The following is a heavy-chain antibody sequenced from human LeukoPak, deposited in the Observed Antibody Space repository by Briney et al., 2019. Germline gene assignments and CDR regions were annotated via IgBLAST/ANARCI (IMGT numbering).Heavy chain of an antibody. Sequence: GGSLRLSCAASGLTFSTYTMNWVRQAPGKGLEWVSVIYSGGSRYYADSVKGRFTISRDNSKNTLYLLMNSLRAEDTAVYYCARVLSGRGSLYSYYYYMDVWGKGTTVTISS. D-gene: IGHD3-10*01. V-gene: IGHV3-53*01. CDR2: IYSGGSR. J-gene: IGHJ6*03. CDR3: ARVLSGRGSLYSYYYYMDV. CDR1: GLTFSTYT.